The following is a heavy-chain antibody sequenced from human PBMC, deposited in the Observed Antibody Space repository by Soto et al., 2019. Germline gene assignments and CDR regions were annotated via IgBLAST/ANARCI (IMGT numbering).Heavy chain of an antibody. CDR3: TRAPSYGSFDI. V-gene: IGHV1-46*03. D-gene: IGHD4-17*01. J-gene: IGHJ3*02. Sequence: ASVKVSCKASGYTFTSYYIHWVRQAPGQGLEWMGIINPSGGSTTYAQKFQGRVTMTRDTSTSTVYMELSSLRSEDTAVYYCTRAPSYGSFDIWGQGTMVTVSS. CDR1: GYTFTSYY. CDR2: INPSGGST.